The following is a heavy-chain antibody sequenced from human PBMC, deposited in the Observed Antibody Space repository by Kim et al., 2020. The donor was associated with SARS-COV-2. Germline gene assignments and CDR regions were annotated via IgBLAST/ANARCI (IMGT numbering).Heavy chain of an antibody. CDR3: ARDRGYYGSGSYYLDY. D-gene: IGHD3-10*01. Sequence: GGSLRLSCAASGFTFSSYAMHWVRQAPGKGXEWVAVXSYDGSNKYYADSVKGXFTISRDNSKNTLYLQMNSLRAEDTAVYYCARDRGYYGSGSYYLDYWGQGTLVTVS. J-gene: IGHJ4*02. CDR2: XSYDGSNK. CDR1: GFTFSSYA. V-gene: IGHV3-30-3*01.